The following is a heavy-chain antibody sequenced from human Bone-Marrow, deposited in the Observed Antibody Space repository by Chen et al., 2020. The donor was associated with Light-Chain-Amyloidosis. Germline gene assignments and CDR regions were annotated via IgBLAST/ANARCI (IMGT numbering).Heavy chain of an antibody. CDR1: GGTFSSFP. D-gene: IGHD2-15*01. Sequence: QVQLVQSGAEVKKPGSSVKVSCRTSGGTFSSFPIIWVRQAPGQGLECVGRVIPIVDTPTYAQQFQFRVTITADDSTSTAYMALRSLTSEDTAVYFCARVPRVLAAHALDIWGQGTIVSVSS. CDR2: VIPIVDTP. V-gene: IGHV1-69*01. J-gene: IGHJ3*02. CDR3: ARVPRVLAAHALDI.